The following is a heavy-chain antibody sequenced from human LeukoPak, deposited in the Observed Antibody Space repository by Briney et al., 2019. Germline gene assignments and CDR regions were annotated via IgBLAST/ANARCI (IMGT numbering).Heavy chain of an antibody. CDR2: ISSSSSTI. V-gene: IGHV3-48*01. D-gene: IGHD2-21*01. J-gene: IGHJ5*02. Sequence: PGGSLRLSCAASGFTFSSYSMTWVRQAPGKGLEWVSYISSSSSTIYYADSVKGRFTISRDNAKNSLYLQMNSLRAEDTAVYYCASPGSRDSPGPWGQGTLVTVSS. CDR1: GFTFSSYS. CDR3: ASPGSRDSPGP.